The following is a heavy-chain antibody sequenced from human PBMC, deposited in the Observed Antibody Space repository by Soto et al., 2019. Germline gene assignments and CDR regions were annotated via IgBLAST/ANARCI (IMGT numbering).Heavy chain of an antibody. CDR3: ARVPDY. J-gene: IGHJ4*02. CDR1: GGSFSGRL. CDR2: MYHTGST. V-gene: IGHV4-30-2*01. D-gene: IGHD2-2*01. Sequence: SDTLSLTCAVYGGSFSGRLWGWIRQPPGKGLEWIGYMYHTGSTYYNPSLKSRVTISIDRSKNQFSLKLSSVTAADTAVYYCARVPDYWGQGILVTVSS.